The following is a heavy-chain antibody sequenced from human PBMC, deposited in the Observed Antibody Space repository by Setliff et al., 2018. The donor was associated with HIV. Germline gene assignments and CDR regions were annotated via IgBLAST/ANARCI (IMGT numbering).Heavy chain of an antibody. V-gene: IGHV4-4*09. J-gene: IGHJ4*02. CDR3: ARTPEDYEQHFFDR. D-gene: IGHD3-22*01. CDR2: IYTSGST. Sequence: PSETLSLTCTVSGVSTTYYWNWIRQPPGKGLEWIGYIYTSGSTNYNPSLEGRVTISVDTSKNQFSLKLSSVTAADTAVYYCARTPEDYEQHFFDRWGQGTLVTVSS. CDR1: GVSTTYY.